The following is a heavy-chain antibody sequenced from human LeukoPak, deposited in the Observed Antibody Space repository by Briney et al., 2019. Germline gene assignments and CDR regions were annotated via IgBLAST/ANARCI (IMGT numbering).Heavy chain of an antibody. CDR3: ARERHLMDV. V-gene: IGHV4-59*01. CDR1: GGSISSYY. CDR2: IYYSGST. Sequence: SETLSLTCTVSGGSISSYYWSWIRQPPGKGLEWIGYIYYSGSTNYNPSLKSRVTISVDTSKDQFSLKLSSVTAADTAVCYCARERHLMDVWGQGTTVTVSS. J-gene: IGHJ6*02.